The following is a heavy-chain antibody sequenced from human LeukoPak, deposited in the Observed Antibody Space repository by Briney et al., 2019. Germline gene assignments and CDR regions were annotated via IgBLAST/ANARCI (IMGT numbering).Heavy chain of an antibody. CDR3: ARDYYDSSGLNWFDP. CDR1: GGSISSYY. Sequence: SETLSLTCTVSGGSISSYYWSWIRQPPGKGLEWMGYIYYSGSTNYNPSLKSRVTISVDTSKNQFSLKLSSVTAADTAVYYCARDYYDSSGLNWFDPWGQGTLVTVSS. D-gene: IGHD3-22*01. J-gene: IGHJ5*02. CDR2: IYYSGST. V-gene: IGHV4-59*01.